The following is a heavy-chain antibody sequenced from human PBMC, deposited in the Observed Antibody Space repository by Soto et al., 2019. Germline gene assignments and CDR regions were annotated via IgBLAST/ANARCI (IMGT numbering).Heavy chain of an antibody. CDR1: GFTFGDYA. D-gene: IGHD2-15*01. J-gene: IGHJ4*02. CDR3: TRESESGSSSIFAY. CDR2: IRSKAYGGTT. Sequence: GGSLRLSCTASGFTFGDYAMSWFRQAPGKGLEWVGFIRSKAYGGTTEYAASVKGRFTISRDDSKSIAYLQMNSLKTEDTAVYYCTRESESGSSSIFAYWGQGTLVTVSS. V-gene: IGHV3-49*03.